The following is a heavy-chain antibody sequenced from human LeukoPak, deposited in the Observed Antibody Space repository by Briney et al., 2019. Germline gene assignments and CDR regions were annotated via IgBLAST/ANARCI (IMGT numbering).Heavy chain of an antibody. V-gene: IGHV4-39*01. CDR3: ARQGTMTRGGYWLDP. Sequence: SETLSLTCTVSGGSISSSNSYWGWIRQSPGTGLEWIGNIYSSGRTYYNPSLRSRVTISIDTSENQFSLKLSSVTAADTAVYYCARQGTMTRGGYWLDPWGRGTLVTVSS. J-gene: IGHJ5*02. CDR1: GGSISSSNSY. D-gene: IGHD3-10*01. CDR2: IYSSGRT.